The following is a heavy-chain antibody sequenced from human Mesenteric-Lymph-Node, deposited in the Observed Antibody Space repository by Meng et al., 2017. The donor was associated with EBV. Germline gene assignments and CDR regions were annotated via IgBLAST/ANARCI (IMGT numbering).Heavy chain of an antibody. J-gene: IGHJ4*02. Sequence: LQKRGSGVLVSCEALGRTCASYGGSCSGYDCSRIRQPTGRGMELIGKTNHSGSTNYNPSLKGRVTISVDTSKLRFSRKLSSVTAADAAVYYCARVFPDLDYWGQGTLVTVSS. CDR1: GGSCSGYD. V-gene: IGHV4-34*01. CDR2: TNHSGST. CDR3: ARVFPDLDY.